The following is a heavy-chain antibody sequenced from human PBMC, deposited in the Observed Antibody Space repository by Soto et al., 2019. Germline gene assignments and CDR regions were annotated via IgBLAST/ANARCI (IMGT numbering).Heavy chain of an antibody. CDR3: AASCVGCGGFNYYGMDV. V-gene: IGHV4-31*03. CDR1: GGSISSGGYY. Sequence: QVQLQESGPGLVKPSQTLSLTCTVSGGSISSGGYYWSWIRQHPGKGLEWIGYIYYRGSTYYNPSLTSRVTISVDTSKNQFSLKLSSVTAADTAVYYCAASCVGCGGFNYYGMDVWGQGTTVTVSS. D-gene: IGHD2-21*01. J-gene: IGHJ6*02. CDR2: IYYRGST.